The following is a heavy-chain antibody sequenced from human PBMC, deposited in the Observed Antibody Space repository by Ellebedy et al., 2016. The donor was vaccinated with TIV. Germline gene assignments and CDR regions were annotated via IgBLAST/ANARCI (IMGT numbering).Heavy chain of an antibody. D-gene: IGHD6-19*01. CDR1: GYDFTSYW. Sequence: GESLKISCKGSGYDFTSYWIGWVRQMPGKGLEWMGIIYPGESDTRYSPSFQGQVTISAARSIRTAYLQWSSLRAADTAMYYCARHGFGIAVGGGPSDHWGQGTPVTVSS. J-gene: IGHJ4*02. V-gene: IGHV5-51*01. CDR2: IYPGESDT. CDR3: ARHGFGIAVGGGPSDH.